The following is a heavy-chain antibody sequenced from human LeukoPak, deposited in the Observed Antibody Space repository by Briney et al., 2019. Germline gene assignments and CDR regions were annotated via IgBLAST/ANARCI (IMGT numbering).Heavy chain of an antibody. Sequence: GGSLRLSCAASGFTFSSYSMNWVRQAPGKGLEWVSYISSSSSTIYYADSVKGRFTISRDNAKNSLYLQMNSLRAEDTAVYYCARENLDYYDSSGYADYWGQGTLVTVSS. V-gene: IGHV3-48*01. CDR3: ARENLDYYDSSGYADY. CDR2: ISSSSSTI. CDR1: GFTFSSYS. J-gene: IGHJ4*02. D-gene: IGHD3-22*01.